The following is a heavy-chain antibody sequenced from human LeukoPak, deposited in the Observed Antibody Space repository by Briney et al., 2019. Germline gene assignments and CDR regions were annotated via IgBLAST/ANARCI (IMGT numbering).Heavy chain of an antibody. D-gene: IGHD1/OR15-1a*01. Sequence: SSETLSLTRTVSGDSISSYYWTWIRQPPGKGLEWLGYLYNSGNTNYNPSLKSRVTMSVDTSKNQFSLRLTSVTAADTAVYYCARGRLTTPNWFGPWGQGILVTVSS. J-gene: IGHJ5*02. CDR3: ARGRLTTPNWFGP. CDR2: LYNSGNT. V-gene: IGHV4-59*01. CDR1: GDSISSYY.